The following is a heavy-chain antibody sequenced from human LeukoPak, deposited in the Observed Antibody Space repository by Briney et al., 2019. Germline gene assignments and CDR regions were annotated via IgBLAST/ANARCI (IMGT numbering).Heavy chain of an antibody. Sequence: GESLKISCKGSGYSFTNYWIAWVRQMPGRGLEWMGIIYPGDSNTRYSPSLQGQATISADKSISTAYLQWSSLKASDTAMYYCARLAISSIWSVYFDYWGQGTLVTVSS. CDR1: GYSFTNYW. CDR3: ARLAISSIWSVYFDY. V-gene: IGHV5-51*01. D-gene: IGHD6-13*01. CDR2: IYPGDSNT. J-gene: IGHJ4*02.